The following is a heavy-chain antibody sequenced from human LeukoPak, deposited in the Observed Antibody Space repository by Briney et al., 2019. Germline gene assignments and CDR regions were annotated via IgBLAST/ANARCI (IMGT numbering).Heavy chain of an antibody. D-gene: IGHD6-6*01. CDR1: GFTVSSNY. CDR3: ARDKSSSF. J-gene: IGHJ4*02. V-gene: IGHV3-48*01. Sequence: GGSLRLSCAASGFTVSSNYMSWVRQAPGKGLEWVSYISSSSSTIYYADSVKGRFTISRDNAKNSLYLQMNSLRAEDSAVYYCARDKSSSFWGQGTLVTVSS. CDR2: ISSSSSTI.